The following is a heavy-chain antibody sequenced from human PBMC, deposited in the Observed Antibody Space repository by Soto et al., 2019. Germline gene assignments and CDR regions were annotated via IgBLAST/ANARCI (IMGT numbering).Heavy chain of an antibody. CDR3: AKLSGSYFYDGMDV. CDR2: ITSSGGYT. J-gene: IGHJ6*02. CDR1: GFTFSSYA. D-gene: IGHD1-26*01. V-gene: IGHV3-23*01. Sequence: EVQLLESGGGLVQPGGSLRLSCAASGFTFSSYAMSWVRQAPGKGLEWVSVITSSGGYTYYADSVKGRFTISRDSSKNTLYLQMNCLRAEDTAVYYCAKLSGSYFYDGMDVWGQGTTVTVSS.